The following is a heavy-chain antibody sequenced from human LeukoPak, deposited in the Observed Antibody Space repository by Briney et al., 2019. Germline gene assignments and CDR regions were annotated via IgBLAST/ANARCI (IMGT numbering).Heavy chain of an antibody. J-gene: IGHJ5*02. V-gene: IGHV3-7*01. D-gene: IGHD3-16*01. CDR2: IKHDGSEQ. CDR1: GFTFSTCA. Sequence: PGGSLRLSCAASGFTFSTCAMSWVRQAPGKGLEWVANIKHDGSEQIYVDSVKGRFTISRDNAKDSVYLQMNSLRAEDTAVYYCTRGLGEHGGVSDRWGQGTLVIVS. CDR3: TRGLGEHGGVSDR.